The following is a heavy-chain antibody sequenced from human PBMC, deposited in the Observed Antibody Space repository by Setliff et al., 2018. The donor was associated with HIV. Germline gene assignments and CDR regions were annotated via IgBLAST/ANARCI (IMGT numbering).Heavy chain of an antibody. V-gene: IGHV4-34*01. Sequence: PSETLSLTCAVYGGSFSDYYWTWIRQSPGKGLEWIGEINHRGSTNYNPSLKSRVTVSVDTSKNQFSLKLSSVTAADTAVYYCARGGVAAASYYFDYWGQGTLVTVSS. D-gene: IGHD6-13*01. CDR3: ARGGVAAASYYFDY. J-gene: IGHJ4*02. CDR2: INHRGST. CDR1: GGSFSDYY.